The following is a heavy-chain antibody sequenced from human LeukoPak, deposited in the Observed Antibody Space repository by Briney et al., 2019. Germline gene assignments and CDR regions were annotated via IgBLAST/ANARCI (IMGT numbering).Heavy chain of an antibody. Sequence: PSETLSLTCAVYGGSFSGYYWSWIRQPPGKGLEWIGEINHSGSTNYNPSLKSRVTISVDTSKNQLSLKLSSVTAADTAVYYCTRGDSTNKNDYWGQGTLVTVSS. CDR2: INHSGST. D-gene: IGHD1/OR15-1a*01. CDR3: TRGDSTNKNDY. J-gene: IGHJ4*02. V-gene: IGHV4-34*01. CDR1: GGSFSGYY.